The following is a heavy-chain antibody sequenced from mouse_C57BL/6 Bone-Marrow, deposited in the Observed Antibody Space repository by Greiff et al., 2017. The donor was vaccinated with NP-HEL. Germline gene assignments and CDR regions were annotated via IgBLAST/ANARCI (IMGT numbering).Heavy chain of an antibody. V-gene: IGHV14-4*01. CDR1: GFNIKDDY. J-gene: IGHJ4*01. Sequence: EVQLQQSGAELVRPGASVKLSCTASGFNIKDDYMHWVKQRPEQGLEWIGWIDPENGDTEYASKFQGKATITADTSSNTAYLQLSSLTSEDTAVYYCTTFAGLLRGPMDYGGQGTSVTVSS. CDR3: TTFAGLLRGPMDY. CDR2: IDPENGDT. D-gene: IGHD2-3*01.